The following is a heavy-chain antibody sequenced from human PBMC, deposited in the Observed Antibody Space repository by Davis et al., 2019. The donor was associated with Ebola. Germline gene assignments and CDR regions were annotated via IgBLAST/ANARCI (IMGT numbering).Heavy chain of an antibody. D-gene: IGHD4-11*01. CDR2: ISAYNGNT. CDR1: GYTFTSYG. V-gene: IGHV1-18*01. Sequence: ASVKVSCKASGYTFTSYGISWVRQAPGQGLEWMGWISAYNGNTNYAQKLQGRVTMTTDTSTSTAYMELRSLRSDDTAVYYCARDRGDYSSIYNYGMDVWGQGTTVTVSS. J-gene: IGHJ6*02. CDR3: ARDRGDYSSIYNYGMDV.